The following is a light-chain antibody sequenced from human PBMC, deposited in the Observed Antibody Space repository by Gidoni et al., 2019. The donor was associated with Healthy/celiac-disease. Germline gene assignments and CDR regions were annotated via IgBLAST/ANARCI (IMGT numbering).Light chain of an antibody. Sequence: EIVMTQSPATLSVSPGERATLSCRASQSVSSNLAWYQQKPGQAPRLLIYGASTRATGIPARFSGSGSGTEFTLTISSLQSEGFAVYYCQQYNNWPPWTFGQGTKVDIQ. J-gene: IGKJ1*01. CDR3: QQYNNWPPWT. V-gene: IGKV3-15*01. CDR2: GAS. CDR1: QSVSSN.